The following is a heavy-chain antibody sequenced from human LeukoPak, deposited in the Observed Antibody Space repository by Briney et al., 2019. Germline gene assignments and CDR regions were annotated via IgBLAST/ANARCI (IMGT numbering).Heavy chain of an antibody. J-gene: IGHJ3*01. CDR1: GFTFSRYA. CDR2: ISYDGSNK. Sequence: GRSLRLSCAASGFTFSRYAMHWVRQAPYKGLEWVAVISYDGSNKNCADSVKGRFTISRDNSKNTLYLQMNSLRAEDTALYYCAREAYGDYHFDLWGQGTMVTVSS. D-gene: IGHD4-17*01. CDR3: AREAYGDYHFDL. V-gene: IGHV3-30-3*01.